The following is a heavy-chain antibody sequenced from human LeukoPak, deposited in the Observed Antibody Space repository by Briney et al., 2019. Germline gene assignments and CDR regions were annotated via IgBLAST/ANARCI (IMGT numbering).Heavy chain of an antibody. Sequence: PGRSLRLSCAASGFTFSSYGMHWVRQAPGKGLEWVAVIWYDGSNKYYADSVKGRFTISRDNSKNTLYLQTNSLRAEDTAVYYCARELLDPYSSSSGGWFDPWGQGTLVTVSS. D-gene: IGHD6-6*01. CDR2: IWYDGSNK. CDR3: ARELLDPYSSSSGGWFDP. CDR1: GFTFSSYG. V-gene: IGHV3-33*01. J-gene: IGHJ5*02.